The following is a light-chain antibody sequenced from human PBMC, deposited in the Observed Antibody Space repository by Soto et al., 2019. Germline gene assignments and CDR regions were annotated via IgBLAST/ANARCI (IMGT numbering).Light chain of an antibody. CDR2: AAS. CDR3: QQSYSTPWT. CDR1: QSISSY. J-gene: IGKJ1*01. Sequence: DIQMTQSPSSLSASVGDRVTITCRASQSISSYLNWYQQKPGKAPTLLIYAASSLQSEVPSRFSGSGSRTDFTLTISSLQPEDFATYYCQQSYSTPWTFGQGTKVEIK. V-gene: IGKV1-39*01.